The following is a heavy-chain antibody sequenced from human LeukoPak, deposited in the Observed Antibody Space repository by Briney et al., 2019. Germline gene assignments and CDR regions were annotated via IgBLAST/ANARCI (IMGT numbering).Heavy chain of an antibody. D-gene: IGHD2-2*01. J-gene: IGHJ3*02. CDR1: GFTFSSYG. V-gene: IGHV3-30*02. Sequence: PGGSLRLSCAASGFTFSSYGMHWVRQAPGKGLEWVAFIRYDGSNKYYADSVKGRFTISRDNSKNTLYLQMNSLRAEDTAVYYCAKDQFVVVPATDAFDIWGRGTMVTVSS. CDR3: AKDQFVVVPATDAFDI. CDR2: IRYDGSNK.